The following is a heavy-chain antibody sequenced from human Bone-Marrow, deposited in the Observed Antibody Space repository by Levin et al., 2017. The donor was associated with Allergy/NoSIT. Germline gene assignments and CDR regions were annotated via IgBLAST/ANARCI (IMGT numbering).Heavy chain of an antibody. Sequence: KPSETLSLTCSISGGSTRSSSDRWGWIRQSPGKGLEWIGTMDFRGTTTYNPSLSSRATISAHRSTNQVSLRLTSVTAADTGVYYCARRWSGTYPFNHWGPGILVTVS. CDR3: ARRWSGTYPFNH. V-gene: IGHV4-39*01. CDR2: MDFRGTT. D-gene: IGHD1-26*01. CDR1: GGSTRSSSDR. J-gene: IGHJ4*02.